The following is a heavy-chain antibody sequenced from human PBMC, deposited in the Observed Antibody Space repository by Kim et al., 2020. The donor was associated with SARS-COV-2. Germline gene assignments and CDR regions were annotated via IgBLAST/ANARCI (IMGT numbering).Heavy chain of an antibody. CDR2: INHSGST. CDR3: ARGLGKAGITRMVRELSRRYYFDY. V-gene: IGHV4-34*01. D-gene: IGHD3-22*01. CDR1: GGSFSGYY. Sequence: SETLSLTCAVYGGSFSGYYWSWIRQPPGKGLEWIGEINHSGSTNYNPSLKSRVTISVDTSKNQFSLKLSSVTAADTAVYYCARGLGKAGITRMVRELSRRYYFDYWGQGTLVTVSS. J-gene: IGHJ4*02.